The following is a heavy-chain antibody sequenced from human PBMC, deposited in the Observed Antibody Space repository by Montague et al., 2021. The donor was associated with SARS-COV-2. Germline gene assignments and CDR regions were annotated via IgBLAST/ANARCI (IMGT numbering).Heavy chain of an antibody. Sequence: SETLSLTCTVSGGSISSHYWSWIRHPPPKGLVWIGFIFYSVSTNYYPSPTLRVLISVDTSKNQFSLKLSSVTAADTAVYYCARHPGDTIFGVVRYPGGFDYWGQGTLVTVSS. J-gene: IGHJ4*02. CDR1: GGSISSHY. V-gene: IGHV4-59*08. CDR2: IFYSVST. CDR3: ARHPGDTIFGVVRYPGGFDY. D-gene: IGHD3-3*01.